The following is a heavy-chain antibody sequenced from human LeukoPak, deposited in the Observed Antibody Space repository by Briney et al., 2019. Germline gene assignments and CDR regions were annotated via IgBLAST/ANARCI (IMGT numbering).Heavy chain of an antibody. CDR3: VGDQVDNVGWLT. CDR1: GFIFSTYT. J-gene: IGHJ5*02. V-gene: IGHV3-64D*06. CDR2: INGDGRTT. D-gene: IGHD5-12*01. Sequence: AGGSLRLSCSASGFIFSTYTMYWVRQAPGKGLEFVSVINGDGRTTYYADSVKGRFTISRDNSKNMLYLQMNSLRAEDTAVYYCVGDQVDNVGWLTWGQGTRVTVSS.